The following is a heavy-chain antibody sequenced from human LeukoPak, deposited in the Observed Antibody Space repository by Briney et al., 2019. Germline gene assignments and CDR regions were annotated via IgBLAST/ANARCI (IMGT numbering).Heavy chain of an antibody. Sequence: PGGSLRLSCAASGFTFSSYGMHWVRQAPGKGLEWVSAISGSGAGTHYADSVKGRFTISRDTSKNTLYLQMNSLRADDTAVYYCVTSSSYYWGQGTLVTVSS. V-gene: IGHV3-23*01. J-gene: IGHJ4*02. D-gene: IGHD6-6*01. CDR3: VTSSSYY. CDR2: ISGSGAGT. CDR1: GFTFSSYG.